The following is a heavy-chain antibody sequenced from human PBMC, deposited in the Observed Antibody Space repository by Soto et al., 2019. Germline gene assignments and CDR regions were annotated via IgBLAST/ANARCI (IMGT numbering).Heavy chain of an antibody. CDR1: GASISSGSW. J-gene: IGHJ4*02. Sequence: QVHLQESGPGLVKPSGTLSLTCAVSGASISSGSWWCCVRQPPGKGLERIGEIFHDGSTNYNPSLKSRLPMSVDKSKNYFTLELTSVTAADTALYYCARDEYNDSSDWGQGTLVTVSS. CDR3: ARDEYNDSSD. V-gene: IGHV4-4*02. CDR2: IFHDGST. D-gene: IGHD1-1*01.